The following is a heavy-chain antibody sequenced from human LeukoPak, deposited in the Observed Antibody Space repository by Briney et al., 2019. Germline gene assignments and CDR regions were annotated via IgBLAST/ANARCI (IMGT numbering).Heavy chain of an antibody. J-gene: IGHJ4*02. CDR1: GYTFTSYD. D-gene: IGHD6-6*01. CDR3: ARDHGIAATPDY. V-gene: IGHV1-8*01. Sequence: ASVKVSCKASGYTFTSYDINWVRQATGQGLEWMGWMNPNSGYTGYAQKFQGRVTMTRNTSISTAYMELSSLRSEDTAVYYCARDHGIAATPDYWGQGTLVTVSS. CDR2: MNPNSGYT.